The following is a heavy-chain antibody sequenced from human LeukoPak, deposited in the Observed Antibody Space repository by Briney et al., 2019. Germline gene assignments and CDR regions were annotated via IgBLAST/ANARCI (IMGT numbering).Heavy chain of an antibody. CDR3: AKDTGEQLVPYFDY. Sequence: GGSLRLSCAASGFTFSSYAMSWVRQAPGKGLEWVSAISGSGGSTYYADSVKGRFTISRDNSKNTLYLQMNSLRAEDTAVYHCAKDTGEQLVPYFDYWGQGTLVTVSS. CDR2: ISGSGGST. J-gene: IGHJ4*02. V-gene: IGHV3-23*01. CDR1: GFTFSSYA. D-gene: IGHD6-6*01.